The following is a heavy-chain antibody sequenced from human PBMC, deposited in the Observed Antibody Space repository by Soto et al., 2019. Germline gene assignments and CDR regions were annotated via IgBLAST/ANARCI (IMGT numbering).Heavy chain of an antibody. V-gene: IGHV3-30*03. D-gene: IGHD3-22*01. CDR3: ARGYYDSSGYYPPIQH. CDR1: GFTFNNYG. J-gene: IGHJ1*01. CDR2: ISYDGSNK. Sequence: PGGSLRLSCAASGFTFNNYGMHWVRQAPGKGLEWVVVISYDGSNKYYADSVKGRFTISRDNSKNTLYLQMNSLRAEDTAVYYCARGYYDSSGYYPPIQHWGQGTLVAVSS.